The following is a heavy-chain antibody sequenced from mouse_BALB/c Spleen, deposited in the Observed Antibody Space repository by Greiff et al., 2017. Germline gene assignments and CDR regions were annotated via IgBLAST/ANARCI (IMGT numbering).Heavy chain of an antibody. CDR1: GYSITSGYY. Sequence: VQLKESGPGLVKPSQSLSLTCSVTGYSITSGYYWNWIRQFPGNKLEWMGYISYDGSNNYNPSLKNRISITRDTSKNQFFLKLNSVTTEDTATYYCARGDGYYFSAYWGQGTLVTVSA. CDR2: ISYDGSN. V-gene: IGHV3-6*02. D-gene: IGHD2-3*01. J-gene: IGHJ3*01. CDR3: ARGDGYYFSAY.